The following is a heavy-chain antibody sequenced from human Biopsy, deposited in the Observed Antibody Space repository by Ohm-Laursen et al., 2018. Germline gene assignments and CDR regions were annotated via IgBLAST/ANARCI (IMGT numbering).Heavy chain of an antibody. CDR2: IYYSVMT. V-gene: IGHV4-59*02. J-gene: IGHJ6*02. Sequence: SDTLSLTCTVSGDFVTQYYSSCIRHPPGKGLEWIGHIYYSVMTNYNPSLQSRVSISVDTSRNQVSSALSSVTAADTAVYYCARDSGILNYGNFKYYHYYGMDVWGQGTKVTVSS. CDR1: GDFVTQYY. D-gene: IGHD4-11*01. CDR3: ARDSGILNYGNFKYYHYYGMDV.